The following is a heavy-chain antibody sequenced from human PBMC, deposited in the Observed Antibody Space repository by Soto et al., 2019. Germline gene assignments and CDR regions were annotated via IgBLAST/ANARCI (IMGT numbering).Heavy chain of an antibody. CDR1: GGSISSGDYY. CDR3: ARGNGDYPFDY. Sequence: QVQLQESGPGLVKPSQTLSLTCTVSGGSISSGDYYWSWIRQPPGKGLEWIGYIYYSGSTYYNPSLKSXXTXSXXTSKNQFSLKLSSVTAADTVVYYCARGNGDYPFDYWGQGTLVTVSS. J-gene: IGHJ4*02. CDR2: IYYSGST. V-gene: IGHV4-30-4*01. D-gene: IGHD4-17*01.